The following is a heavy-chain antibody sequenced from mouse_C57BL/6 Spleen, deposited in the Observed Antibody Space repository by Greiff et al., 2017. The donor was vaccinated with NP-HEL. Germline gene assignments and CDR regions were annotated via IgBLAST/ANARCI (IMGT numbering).Heavy chain of an antibody. CDR3: ARWTLPYYFDY. CDR1: GYAFTNYL. Sequence: LVESGAELVRPGTSVKVSCKASGYAFTNYLIEWVKQRPGQGLEWIGVINPGSGGTNYNEKFKGKATLTADKSSSTAYMQLSSLTSEDSAVYFCARWTLPYYFDYWGQGTTLTVSS. V-gene: IGHV1-54*01. J-gene: IGHJ2*01. CDR2: INPGSGGT.